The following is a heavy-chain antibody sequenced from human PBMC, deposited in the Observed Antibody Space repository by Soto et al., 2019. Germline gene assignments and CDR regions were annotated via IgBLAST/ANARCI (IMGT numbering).Heavy chain of an antibody. CDR2: IFSNDEK. D-gene: IGHD6-19*01. CDR3: ARMRSGWFLFDA. V-gene: IGHV2-26*01. J-gene: IGHJ5*02. Sequence: QVTLKESGPVLVRPTETLTLTCTVSGFSLSNAKMGVSWIRQPPGKALEWLAHIFSNDEKSYNTSLQNRLTISEDTSKSQVVLTMTNTDPADTATYYCARMRSGWFLFDAWGQGTLVTVSS. CDR1: GFSLSNAKMG.